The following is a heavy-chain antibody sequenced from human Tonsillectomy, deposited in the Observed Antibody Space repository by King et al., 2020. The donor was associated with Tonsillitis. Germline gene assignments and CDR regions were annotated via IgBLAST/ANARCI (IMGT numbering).Heavy chain of an antibody. J-gene: IGHJ4*02. D-gene: IGHD1-26*01. V-gene: IGHV5-51*01. CDR2: IHPGDSVT. CDR3: ARLGPYLGATRPFDY. Sequence: VQLVQSGAEVKKPGESLKISCKGSGYSFTSYLIGWGRHMPGKGLEWMGIIHPGDSVTRYSPSFQGQVTISADKSISTAYLQWSSLKASDTAMYYCARLGPYLGATRPFDYWGQGTLVTVSS. CDR1: GYSFTSYL.